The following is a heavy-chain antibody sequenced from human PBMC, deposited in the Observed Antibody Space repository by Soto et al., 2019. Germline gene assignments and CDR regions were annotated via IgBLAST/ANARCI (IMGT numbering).Heavy chain of an antibody. CDR3: AREQQWSTFDH. J-gene: IGHJ4*02. V-gene: IGHV3-30-3*01. CDR2: ISYDGSNK. D-gene: IGHD6-19*01. Sequence: QVQLVESGGGVVQPGRSLRLSCAASGFTFSSYAMHWVRQAPGKGLEWVAVISYDGSNKYYADSVKGRFTISRDNSKNTLYLQMNSLRAEDTAVYYCAREQQWSTFDHWGQGTLVTVSS. CDR1: GFTFSSYA.